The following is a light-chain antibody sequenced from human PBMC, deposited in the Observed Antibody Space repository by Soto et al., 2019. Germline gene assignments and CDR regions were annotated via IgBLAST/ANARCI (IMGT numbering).Light chain of an antibody. V-gene: IGKV1-5*03. Sequence: DLQMTQSPSTLSASVGDRVTITCRASQSISSYLAWYQQKPGKAPKLLIYKASSLESGVPSRFIGSGSGTEFILTVSSLQPDDFATYYCQQYNSYSWTFGQGTKVEIK. CDR2: KAS. J-gene: IGKJ1*01. CDR1: QSISSY. CDR3: QQYNSYSWT.